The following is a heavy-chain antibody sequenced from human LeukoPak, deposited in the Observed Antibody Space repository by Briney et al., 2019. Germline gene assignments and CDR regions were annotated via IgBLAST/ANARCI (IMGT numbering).Heavy chain of an antibody. Sequence: NPSETLSLTCTVSGGSISSYYWSWIRQPPGKGLEWIGYIYYSGSTNYNPSLKSRVTISVDTSKNQFSLKLSSVTAADTAVYYCARLLLAGSGGLQWFDPWGQGTLVTVSS. J-gene: IGHJ5*02. CDR1: GGSISSYY. CDR3: ARLLLAGSGGLQWFDP. D-gene: IGHD3-10*01. V-gene: IGHV4-59*08. CDR2: IYYSGST.